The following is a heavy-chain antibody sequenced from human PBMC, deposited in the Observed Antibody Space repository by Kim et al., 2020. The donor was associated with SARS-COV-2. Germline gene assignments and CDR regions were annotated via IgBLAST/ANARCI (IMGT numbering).Heavy chain of an antibody. Sequence: GGSLRLSCAASGFTVSSHYMSWVRQAPGKGLEWVSVIYSGGSTYYADSVKGRFTISRDNYKNTLYLQMNSLRAEDTAVYYCARDGGGGSCPDYWGQGTLVTVSS. D-gene: IGHD2-15*01. V-gene: IGHV3-66*01. CDR3: ARDGGGGSCPDY. CDR2: IYSGGST. J-gene: IGHJ4*02. CDR1: GFTVSSHY.